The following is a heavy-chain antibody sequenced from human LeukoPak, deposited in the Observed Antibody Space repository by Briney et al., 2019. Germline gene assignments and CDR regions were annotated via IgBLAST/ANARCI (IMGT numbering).Heavy chain of an antibody. CDR2: VNPNSGHT. CDR3: ARGAPGSYCSGGSCPYFDY. J-gene: IGHJ4*02. V-gene: IGHV1-8*01. D-gene: IGHD2-15*01. CDR1: GYTFTSYD. Sequence: GASVKVSCKASGYTFTSYDINWVRQATGQGLEWMGWVNPNSGHTGYAQKFQGRATMTRNTSISTAYMDLSSPGSEDTAVYYCARGAPGSYCSGGSCPYFDYWGQGTLVSVSS.